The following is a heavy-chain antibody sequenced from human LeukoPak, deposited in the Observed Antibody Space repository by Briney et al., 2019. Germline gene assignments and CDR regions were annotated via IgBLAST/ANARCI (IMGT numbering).Heavy chain of an antibody. J-gene: IGHJ2*01. CDR2: IYYSGST. CDR3: ATRIAVAGERYWYFDL. V-gene: IGHV4-39*01. D-gene: IGHD6-19*01. Sequence: SETLSLTCTVSGGSISSSSYYWGWIRQPPGKGLEWIGSIYYSGSTYYNPSLKSRVTISVDTYKNQFSLKLSSVTAADTAVYYCATRIAVAGERYWYFDLWGRGTLVTVSS. CDR1: GGSISSSSYY.